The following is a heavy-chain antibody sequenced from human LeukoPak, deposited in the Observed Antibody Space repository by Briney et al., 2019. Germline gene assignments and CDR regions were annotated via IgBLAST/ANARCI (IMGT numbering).Heavy chain of an antibody. J-gene: IGHJ4*02. CDR3: ARIRCGHRDEICYNY. V-gene: IGHV4-34*01. CDR1: GVSFRAHY. CDR2: TNPGGQT. Sequence: PSETLSLTCAVHGVSFRAHYWSWIRQSPGKGLEWIGETNPGGQTNYNPSLKSRVTISVGPSENRFSLRLTSVTAADTAVYFSARIRCGHRDEICYNYWGRGTLVTVSS. D-gene: IGHD2-2*02.